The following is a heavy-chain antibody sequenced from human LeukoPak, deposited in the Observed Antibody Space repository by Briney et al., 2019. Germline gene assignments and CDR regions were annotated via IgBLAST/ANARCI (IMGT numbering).Heavy chain of an antibody. J-gene: IGHJ6*03. CDR1: GYTFTGYY. CDR2: INPNTGGR. CDR3: ASDRSGWEYMDV. Sequence: GASVKVSCKASGYTFTGYYIHWVRQAPGQGLEWMGRINPNTGGRNYARKFQGRVTMTRDTSITTAYMELSNLRSDDTAMYYCASDRSGWEYMDVWGKGTTVTVSS. D-gene: IGHD6-19*01. V-gene: IGHV1-2*06.